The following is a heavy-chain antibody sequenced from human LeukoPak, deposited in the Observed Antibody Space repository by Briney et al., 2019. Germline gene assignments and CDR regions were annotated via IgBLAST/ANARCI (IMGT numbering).Heavy chain of an antibody. CDR1: GFSLSTNGVG. V-gene: IGHV2-5*02. Sequence: SGPTLVNPTQTLTLTCSFSGFSLSTNGVGVGWIRQPPGKALQWLALIYWEDDKRYSPSLKSRLTITKDTSKNQVVLTMTNMDPVDTATYYCAHRRMQQPFDFWGQGTLVTVSS. D-gene: IGHD6-13*01. CDR2: IYWEDDK. CDR3: AHRRMQQPFDF. J-gene: IGHJ4*02.